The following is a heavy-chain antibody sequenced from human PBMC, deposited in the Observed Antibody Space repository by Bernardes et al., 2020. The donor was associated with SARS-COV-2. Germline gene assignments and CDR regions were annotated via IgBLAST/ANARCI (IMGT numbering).Heavy chain of an antibody. CDR1: GASISNYY. D-gene: IGHD2-2*01. Sequence: AEALSLTCTVSGASISNYYWGWIRQPPGKGLEWIGSISYTGTTAYNPSLKSRVTLAVDTSGNQFSLNLNSVTAADTAVYYCARVLLTGTNPDYSNYWGQGTLVTVS. CDR2: ISYTGTT. J-gene: IGHJ4*02. CDR3: ARVLLTGTNPDYSNY. V-gene: IGHV4-59*01.